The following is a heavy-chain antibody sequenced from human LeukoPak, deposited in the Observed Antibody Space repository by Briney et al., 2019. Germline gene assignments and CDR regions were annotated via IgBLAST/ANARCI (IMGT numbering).Heavy chain of an antibody. J-gene: IGHJ3*02. CDR2: ISGSGGST. Sequence: GGSLRLSCAASGFTFSSHAMSWVRQAPGKGLEWVSVISGSGGSTYYADSVKGRFTISRDNSKSTLYLQMNSLRAEDTAVYYCAKDLFTYYDFWSGYSNAFDIWGQGTMVTVSS. CDR1: GFTFSSHA. CDR3: AKDLFTYYDFWSGYSNAFDI. D-gene: IGHD3-3*01. V-gene: IGHV3-23*01.